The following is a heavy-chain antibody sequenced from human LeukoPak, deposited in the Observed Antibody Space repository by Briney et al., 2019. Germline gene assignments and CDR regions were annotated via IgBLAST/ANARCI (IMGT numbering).Heavy chain of an antibody. V-gene: IGHV1-3*01. CDR1: GYTFSGYA. J-gene: IGHJ4*02. CDR2: INAGNGNT. CDR3: ARTTAMVTIFDY. Sequence: GASVKVSCRASGYTFSGYAIHWVRQAPGQRLEWMGCINAGNGNTKYSQKFQGRVTITRDTSASTAYMELSSLRSEDTAVYYCARTTAMVTIFDYWGQGTLVTVSS. D-gene: IGHD5-18*01.